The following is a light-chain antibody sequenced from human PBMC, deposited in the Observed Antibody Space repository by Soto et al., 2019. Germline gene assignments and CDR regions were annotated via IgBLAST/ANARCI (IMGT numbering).Light chain of an antibody. V-gene: IGKV3-20*01. CDR2: GAS. CDR1: QSVSSSY. J-gene: IGKJ5*01. Sequence: IVVTQSPGTLSLSPWERATLSCRASQSVSSSYLAWYQQKPGQAPRLLIYGASSRATGIPDRFSGSGSGTDFTLTISRLEPEDFAVYYCQQYGSSPRITFGQGTRLEIK. CDR3: QQYGSSPRIT.